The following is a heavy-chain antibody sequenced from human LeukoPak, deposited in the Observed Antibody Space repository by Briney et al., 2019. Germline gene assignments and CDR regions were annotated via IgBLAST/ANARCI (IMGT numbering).Heavy chain of an antibody. Sequence: PGGSLRLSCAASGFTFSNYEMNWVRQAPGKGLEWVSYISSSGSTIHYADTVKGRFTISRDNAKNSLYLQMNSLRAEDTAVYYCASNPVVAATPERGYYYYYYMDVWGKGTTVTASS. V-gene: IGHV3-48*03. CDR2: ISSSGSTI. CDR3: ASNPVVAATPERGYYYYYYMDV. CDR1: GFTFSNYE. J-gene: IGHJ6*03. D-gene: IGHD2-15*01.